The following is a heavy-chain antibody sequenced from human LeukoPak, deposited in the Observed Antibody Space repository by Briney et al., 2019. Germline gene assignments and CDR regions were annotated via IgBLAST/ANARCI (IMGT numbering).Heavy chain of an antibody. CDR3: ARDPQIAAAGTNWFDP. CDR1: GGSISSSNW. Sequence: SETLSLTCAVSGGSISSSNWWSWVRQPPGKGLEWIGEIYHSGSTNYNPSLKSRVTISVDTSKNQFSLKLSSVTAADTAVYYCARDPQIAAAGTNWFDPWGQGTLVTVSS. V-gene: IGHV4-4*02. J-gene: IGHJ5*02. D-gene: IGHD6-13*01. CDR2: IYHSGST.